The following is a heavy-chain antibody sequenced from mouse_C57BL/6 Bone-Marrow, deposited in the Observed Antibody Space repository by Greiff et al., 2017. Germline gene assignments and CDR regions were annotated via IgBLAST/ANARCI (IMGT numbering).Heavy chain of an antibody. Sequence: VQLQQSGAELVKPGASVKLSCKASGYTFTSYWMQWVKQRPGQGLEWIGEIDPSDSYTNSNQKFKGKATLTVDTSSSTAYMPLSSLTSEDSAVYYCARTGTLFAYWGQGTLVTVSA. CDR2: IDPSDSYT. CDR3: ARTGTLFAY. CDR1: GYTFTSYW. J-gene: IGHJ3*01. V-gene: IGHV1-50*01. D-gene: IGHD4-1*01.